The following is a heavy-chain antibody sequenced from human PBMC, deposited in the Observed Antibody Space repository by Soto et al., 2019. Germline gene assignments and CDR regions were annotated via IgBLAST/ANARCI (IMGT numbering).Heavy chain of an antibody. V-gene: IGHV4-34*01. J-gene: IGHJ6*02. D-gene: IGHD3-16*01. Sequence: QVQLQQWGAGLLKPSETLSLTCAVYGGSFSGYYWSWIRQPPGKGLEWIGEINHSGSTNYNPSLKSRVTISVDTSKNQFSLKLSSVTAADTAVYYCARQVGGGRANYYYGMDVWGQGTTVTVSS. CDR1: GGSFSGYY. CDR2: INHSGST. CDR3: ARQVGGGRANYYYGMDV.